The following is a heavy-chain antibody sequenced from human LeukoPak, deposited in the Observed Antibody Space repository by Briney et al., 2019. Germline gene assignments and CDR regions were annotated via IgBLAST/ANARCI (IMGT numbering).Heavy chain of an antibody. J-gene: IGHJ5*02. Sequence: ASVKVSCKASGGTFSSYAISWVRQAPGQGLEWMGGIIPIFGTANYAQKFQGRVTITADESTSTAYMELSSLRSEDTAVYYCARKGGYCSSTSCPGDWFDPWGQGTLVTVSS. D-gene: IGHD2-2*01. CDR3: ARKGGYCSSTSCPGDWFDP. V-gene: IGHV1-69*13. CDR2: IIPIFGTA. CDR1: GGTFSSYA.